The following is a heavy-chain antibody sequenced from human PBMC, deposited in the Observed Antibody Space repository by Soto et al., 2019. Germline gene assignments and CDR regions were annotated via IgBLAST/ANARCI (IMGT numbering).Heavy chain of an antibody. Sequence: QITLKASGPPLAKPTQTLTLTCTFPGFSLSTSGVGVGWIRQSPVKPLEWLALIYWDDDKRYSPSRNSRLTNTNDTPKDRVVLTMTYMDPVDTGTYYFSHKVCADFDYWGQGTLVTVSS. V-gene: IGHV2-5*02. D-gene: IGHD2-8*01. CDR3: SHKVCADFDY. CDR1: GFSLSTSGVG. J-gene: IGHJ4*01. CDR2: IYWDDDK.